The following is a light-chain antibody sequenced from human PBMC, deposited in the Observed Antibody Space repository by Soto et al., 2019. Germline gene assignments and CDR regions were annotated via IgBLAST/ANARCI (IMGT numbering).Light chain of an antibody. V-gene: IGLV2-11*01. J-gene: IGLJ3*02. CDR2: DVS. CDR1: NSDIGGYNY. Sequence: QSALTQPRSVSGSPGQSVTISCTGTNSDIGGYNYVSWYQRHPGKAPKVMIYDVSRRPSGVPDRFSGSKSGNTASLTISGLQAEDEADYYCCSYAGTYNFWVFGGGTKLTVL. CDR3: CSYAGTYNFWV.